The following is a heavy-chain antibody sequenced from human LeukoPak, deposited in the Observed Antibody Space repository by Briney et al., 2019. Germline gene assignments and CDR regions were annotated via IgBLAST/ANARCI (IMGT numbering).Heavy chain of an antibody. J-gene: IGHJ5*02. V-gene: IGHV1-69*05. CDR1: GGTFSSYA. D-gene: IGHD6-19*01. Sequence: SVKVSCKASGGTFSSYAISWVRQAPGQGLEWMGGIIPIFGTANYAQKFQGRVTITTDESTSTAYIELSSLRSEDTAVYYCARDEIYGIAVAGTLGWFDPWGQGTLVTVSS. CDR2: IIPIFGTA. CDR3: ARDEIYGIAVAGTLGWFDP.